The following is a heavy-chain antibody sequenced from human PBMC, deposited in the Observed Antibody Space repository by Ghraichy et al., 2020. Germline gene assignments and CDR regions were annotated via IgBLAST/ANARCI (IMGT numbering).Heavy chain of an antibody. J-gene: IGHJ4*02. CDR3: GRGREDGELGVGVDY. Sequence: GGSLRLSFAASGFIFRSYDMYWVRQATGKGLEWVSGIGTAGDTYYAGSVKGRFTISREDAKKSLYLQMNSLRAGDTAVYYCGRGREDGELGVGVDYWGQGTLVTVST. V-gene: IGHV3-13*04. D-gene: IGHD3-10*01. CDR1: GFIFRSYD. CDR2: IGTAGDT.